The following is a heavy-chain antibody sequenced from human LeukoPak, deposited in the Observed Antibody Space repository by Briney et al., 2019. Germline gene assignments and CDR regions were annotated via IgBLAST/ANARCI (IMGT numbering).Heavy chain of an antibody. D-gene: IGHD6-13*01. CDR3: AKAQKRYSSSWSPLDAFDI. Sequence: GGSLRLSCAASGFTFSSYAMSWVRQAPGKGLEWASAISGSGGSTYYADSVKGRFTISRDNSKNTLYLQMNSLRAEDTAVYYCAKAQKRYSSSWSPLDAFDIWGQGTMVTVSS. CDR2: ISGSGGST. CDR1: GFTFSSYA. V-gene: IGHV3-23*01. J-gene: IGHJ3*02.